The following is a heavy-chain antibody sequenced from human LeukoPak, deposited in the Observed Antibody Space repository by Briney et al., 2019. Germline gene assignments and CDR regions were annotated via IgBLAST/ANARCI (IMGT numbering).Heavy chain of an antibody. CDR1: GGSISSYY. CDR3: ARGTLITILGYYYGMDV. D-gene: IGHD3-3*01. V-gene: IGHV4-59*01. J-gene: IGHJ6*02. CDR2: IYYSGST. Sequence: SETLSLTCTVSGGSISSYYWSWIRQPPGKGLEWIGYIYYSGSTNYNPSLKSRVTISVDTSKNQFSLKLSSVTAADTAVYYCARGTLITILGYYYGMDVWGQGTTGTVSS.